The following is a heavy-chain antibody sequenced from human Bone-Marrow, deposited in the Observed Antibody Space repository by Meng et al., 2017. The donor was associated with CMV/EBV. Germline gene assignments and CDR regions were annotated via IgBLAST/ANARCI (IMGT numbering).Heavy chain of an antibody. Sequence: GGSLRLSCGASGFTFSSYWMSWVRQAPGKGLEWVANIKQDGSEKNYVDSVKGRFTISRDNAKNSLYLQMNSLRAEDTAVYYCARGNVLLWFGESHYYYGMDVWGQGTTVTVSS. CDR1: GFTFSSYW. J-gene: IGHJ6*02. CDR2: IKQDGSEK. CDR3: ARGNVLLWFGESHYYYGMDV. D-gene: IGHD3-10*01. V-gene: IGHV3-7*01.